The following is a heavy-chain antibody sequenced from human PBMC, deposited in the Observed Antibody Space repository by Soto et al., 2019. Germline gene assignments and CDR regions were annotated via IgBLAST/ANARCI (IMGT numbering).Heavy chain of an antibody. D-gene: IGHD3-9*01. Sequence: SETLSLTCAVSGGSISSSNWWSWVRQPPGKGLEWIGEIYHSGSTNYNPSLKSRVTISVDKSKNQFSLKLSPVTAADTAVYYCARSHYPSDILTGYYVPYYYYGMDVWGQGTTVTVSS. CDR2: IYHSGST. V-gene: IGHV4-4*02. CDR1: GGSISSSNW. J-gene: IGHJ6*02. CDR3: ARSHYPSDILTGYYVPYYYYGMDV.